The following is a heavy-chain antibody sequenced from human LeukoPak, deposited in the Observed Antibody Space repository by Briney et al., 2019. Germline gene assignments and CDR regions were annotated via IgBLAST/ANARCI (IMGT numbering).Heavy chain of an antibody. D-gene: IGHD4-17*01. Sequence: GGSLRLSCAASGFTFSSYGMVWVRHTPGKGLEWVAFIRYDGNNKDYADSVKGRFTISRDNSKDTLYLQMNGLRVEDTAVYYCAKGYGDLVAFDIWGQGTMVTVSS. CDR3: AKGYGDLVAFDI. J-gene: IGHJ3*02. CDR2: IRYDGNNK. CDR1: GFTFSSYG. V-gene: IGHV3-30*02.